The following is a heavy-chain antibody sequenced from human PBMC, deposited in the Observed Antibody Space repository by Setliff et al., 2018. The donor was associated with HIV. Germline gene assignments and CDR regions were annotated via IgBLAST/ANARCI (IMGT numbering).Heavy chain of an antibody. J-gene: IGHJ3*01. CDR3: TRETYYHDSIGYWRSDAFDV. D-gene: IGHD3-22*01. CDR1: GDSVNDRSYF. V-gene: IGHV4-39*03. CDR2: FYYNGDS. Sequence: SETLSLTCTVSGDSVNDRSYFWGWIRQPPGKGLEWIGTFYYNGDSRYNPSLKSRVTISVDTSKNQFSLKLSSVTAADTAVYYCTRETYYHDSIGYWRSDAFDVWGQGTMVTVSS.